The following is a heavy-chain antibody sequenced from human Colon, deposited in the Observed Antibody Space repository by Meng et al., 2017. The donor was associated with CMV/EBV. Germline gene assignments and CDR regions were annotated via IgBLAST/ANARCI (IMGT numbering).Heavy chain of an antibody. CDR1: GFTFSTSA. Sequence: GESLKISCAASGFTFSTSAMDWVRQVPGKGLEWVAVIWYDGSNKYYADSVKGRFTISRDNSKNTLYLQMNSLRAEDTAVYYCAKEWGDGYNLAYWGQGTLVTVSS. D-gene: IGHD5-24*01. CDR3: AKEWGDGYNLAY. V-gene: IGHV3-33*06. CDR2: IWYDGSNK. J-gene: IGHJ4*02.